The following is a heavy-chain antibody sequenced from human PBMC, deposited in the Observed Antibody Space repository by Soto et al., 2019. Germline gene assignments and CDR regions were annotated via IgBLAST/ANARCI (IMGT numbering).Heavy chain of an antibody. CDR2: ISYDGSNK. V-gene: IGHV3-30-3*01. CDR3: ASLVNSRPDSFDY. Sequence: GGSLRLSCAASGFTFSSYAMHWVRQAPGKGLEWVAAISYDGSNKYYADSVKGRFTISRDNSKNTLYLQMNSLRAEDTAVYYCASLVNSRPDSFDYWGQGTLVTVSS. D-gene: IGHD1-26*01. J-gene: IGHJ4*02. CDR1: GFTFSSYA.